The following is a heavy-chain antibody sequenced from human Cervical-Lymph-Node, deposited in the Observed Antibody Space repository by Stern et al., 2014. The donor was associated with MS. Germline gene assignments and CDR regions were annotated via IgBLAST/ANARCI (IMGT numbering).Heavy chain of an antibody. D-gene: IGHD4-23*01. CDR3: ARVGSYGGPHHMDY. CDR1: GFTFSSYA. Sequence: VQLVESGGGVVQPGRSLRLSCAASGFTFSSYAMHWVRQAPGKGLEWVAVISYDGSNKYYADSVKGRFTISRDNSKNTLYLQMNSLRAEDTAVYYCARVGSYGGPHHMDYWGQGTLVTVSS. CDR2: ISYDGSNK. V-gene: IGHV3-30-3*01. J-gene: IGHJ4*02.